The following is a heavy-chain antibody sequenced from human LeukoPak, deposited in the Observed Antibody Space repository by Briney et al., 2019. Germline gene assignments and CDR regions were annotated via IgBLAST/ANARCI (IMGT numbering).Heavy chain of an antibody. V-gene: IGHV3-72*01. CDR1: GFTFSDHY. J-gene: IGHJ4*02. D-gene: IGHD4-11*01. CDR3: VREGTTDY. CDR2: TRNKANSYTT. Sequence: PGGSLRLSCAASGFTFSDHYMDWVRQAPGKGLEWVGRTRNKANSYTTEYAASVKGRFTISRDDSKNSLYLQMNSLKTEDTAVYYCVREGTTDYRGQGTLVTVSS.